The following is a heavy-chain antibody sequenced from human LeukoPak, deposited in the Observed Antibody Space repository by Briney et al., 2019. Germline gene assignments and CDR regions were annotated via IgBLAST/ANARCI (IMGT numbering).Heavy chain of an antibody. CDR1: GGSISSYC. CDR2: IYYSGST. D-gene: IGHD5-12*01. V-gene: IGHV4-59*01. CDR3: AREIYSGYDPYYFDY. J-gene: IGHJ4*02. Sequence: SETLSLTCTVSGGSISSYCWSWIRQPPGKGLEWIGYIYYSGSTNYNPSLKSRVTISVDTSKNQFSLKLSSVTAADTAVYYCAREIYSGYDPYYFDYWGQGTLVTVSS.